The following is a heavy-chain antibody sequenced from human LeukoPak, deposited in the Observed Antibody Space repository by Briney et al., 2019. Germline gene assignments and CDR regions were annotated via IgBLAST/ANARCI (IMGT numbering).Heavy chain of an antibody. CDR1: GFTFSSYS. D-gene: IGHD4-17*01. CDR2: ISSSSSYI. V-gene: IGHV3-21*04. CDR3: ANTYGDYPFDY. Sequence: SGGSLRLSCAASGFTFSSYSMNWVRQAPGKGLEWVSSISSSSSYIYYADSVKGRFTISRDNSKNTLYLQMNSLRAEDTAVYYCANTYGDYPFDYWGQGTLVTVSS. J-gene: IGHJ4*02.